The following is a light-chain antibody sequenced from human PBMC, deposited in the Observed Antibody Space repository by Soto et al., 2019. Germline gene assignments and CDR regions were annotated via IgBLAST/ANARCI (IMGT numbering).Light chain of an antibody. J-gene: IGLJ1*01. Sequence: QSVLTQPASVSGSPGQSITISCTGTSSDVGSYNLVSWYQQHPGKAPKLMIYEGSKRPSGVSNRFSGSKSGNTASLTISGLQAEDEVDYYCCSYVGSSTYVFGTGTKLTVL. CDR2: EGS. V-gene: IGLV2-23*01. CDR3: CSYVGSSTYV. CDR1: SSDVGSYNL.